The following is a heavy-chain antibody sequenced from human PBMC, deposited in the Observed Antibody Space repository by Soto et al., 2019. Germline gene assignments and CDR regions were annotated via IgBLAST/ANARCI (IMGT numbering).Heavy chain of an antibody. J-gene: IGHJ4*02. CDR3: AWGDGDQYDGHGYLGRH. CDR1: GFTFSIYW. Sequence: EVQLVESGGGLVQPGGSLRLSCAASGFTFSIYWMHWVRQVPGKGLVWVSRMNTDGSRTSYADSARGRFTISRDDAKSTLYLQMNNLRAVDTAVYYCAWGDGDQYDGHGYLGRHWGQGTLVTVSS. V-gene: IGHV3-74*01. CDR2: MNTDGSRT. D-gene: IGHD5-18*01.